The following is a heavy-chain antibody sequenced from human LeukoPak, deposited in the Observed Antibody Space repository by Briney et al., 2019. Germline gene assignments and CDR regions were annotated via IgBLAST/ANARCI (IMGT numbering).Heavy chain of an antibody. D-gene: IGHD6-13*01. CDR1: GYTFTGYY. Sequence: ASVKVSCKASGYTFTGYYMHWVRQAPRQGIEGMGWIDPNSGGTNYAQKFQGRVTMTRDTSISTAYMELSRLRSDDTAVYYCARAGDSSSWDNWFDPWGQGTLVTVSS. V-gene: IGHV1-2*02. CDR3: ARAGDSSSWDNWFDP. J-gene: IGHJ5*02. CDR2: IDPNSGGT.